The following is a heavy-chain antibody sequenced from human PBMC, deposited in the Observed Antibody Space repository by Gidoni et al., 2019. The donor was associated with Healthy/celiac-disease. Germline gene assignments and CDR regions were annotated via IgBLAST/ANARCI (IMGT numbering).Heavy chain of an antibody. J-gene: IGHJ4*02. D-gene: IGHD5-12*01. CDR3: ARDASEGMVATSY. CDR2: INPNSGGT. V-gene: IGHV1-2*02. CDR1: TGYY. Sequence: TGYYMHWVRQAPGQGLEWMGWINPNSGGTNYAQKFQGRVTMTRDTSISTAYMELSRLRSDDTAVYYCARDASEGMVATSYWGQGTLVTVSS.